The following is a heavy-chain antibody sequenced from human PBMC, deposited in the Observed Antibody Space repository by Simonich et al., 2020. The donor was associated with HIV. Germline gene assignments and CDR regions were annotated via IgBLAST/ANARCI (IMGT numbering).Heavy chain of an antibody. Sequence: QMQLQQWGAGLLKPSETLSLTCAVYGGPFSGYYWSWIRQPPGKGLGWIGEINHSGSTNYNPSLKSRVTIAVDTSKNQFSLKLSSVTAADTAVYSCARGIPRNYYYFYYMDVWGKGTTVIVSS. CDR1: GGPFSGYY. D-gene: IGHD1-1*01. CDR3: ARGIPRNYYYFYYMDV. J-gene: IGHJ6*03. CDR2: INHSGST. V-gene: IGHV4-34*01.